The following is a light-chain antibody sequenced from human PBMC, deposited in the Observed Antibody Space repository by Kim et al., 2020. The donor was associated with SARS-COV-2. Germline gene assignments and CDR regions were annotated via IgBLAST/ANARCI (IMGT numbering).Light chain of an antibody. CDR3: SSYTTSGTLV. Sequence: GQSITISCTGTSGDVGAYNHVSWYQQNPGRAPKLIIYEDFNRPSGVSDRLSGSKSGNTASLTISGLQAEDESDYYCSSYTTSGTLVFGTGTKVTVL. CDR1: SGDVGAYNH. CDR2: EDF. J-gene: IGLJ1*01. V-gene: IGLV2-14*01.